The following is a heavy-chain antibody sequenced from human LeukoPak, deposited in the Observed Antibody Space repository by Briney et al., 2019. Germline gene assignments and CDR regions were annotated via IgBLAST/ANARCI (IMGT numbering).Heavy chain of an antibody. Sequence: GAPVKVSCKASGYTFTGYYMHWVRQAPGQGLEWMGWINPNSGGTNYEQKFQGRVTMTRDTSISTAYMELSRLRSDDTAVYYCARDKSGSYYGHDAFDIWGQGTMVTVSS. D-gene: IGHD1-26*01. CDR1: GYTFTGYY. CDR2: INPNSGGT. CDR3: ARDKSGSYYGHDAFDI. J-gene: IGHJ3*02. V-gene: IGHV1-2*02.